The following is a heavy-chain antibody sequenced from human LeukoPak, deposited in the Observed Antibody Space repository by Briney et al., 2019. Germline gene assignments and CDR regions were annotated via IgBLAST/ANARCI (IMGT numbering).Heavy chain of an antibody. CDR2: ISAYNGNT. Sequence: ASVKVSCKASGYTFTSYGISWVRQAPGQGLEWMGWISAYNGNTNYAQKLQGRVTMTTDTSTSTAYMELRSLRSDDTAVYYCALDSSSTGYYYYYYMDVWGKGTTVTVSS. D-gene: IGHD6-6*01. J-gene: IGHJ6*03. V-gene: IGHV1-18*01. CDR3: ALDSSSTGYYYYYYMDV. CDR1: GYTFTSYG.